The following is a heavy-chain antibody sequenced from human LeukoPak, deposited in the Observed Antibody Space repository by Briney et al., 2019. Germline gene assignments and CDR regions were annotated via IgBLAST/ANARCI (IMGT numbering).Heavy chain of an antibody. CDR3: VRDTLLGSEYYYYIDV. CDR1: GGSISSYY. CDR2: IYYSGST. J-gene: IGHJ6*03. V-gene: IGHV4-59*01. D-gene: IGHD3-22*01. Sequence: SETLSLTCTVSGGSISSYYWSWIRQPPGKGLEWIGYIYYSGSTNYNPSLKSRVTISVDTSKNQFSLKLSSVTAADTAVYYCVRDTLLGSEYYYYIDVWGKRTTVTVSS.